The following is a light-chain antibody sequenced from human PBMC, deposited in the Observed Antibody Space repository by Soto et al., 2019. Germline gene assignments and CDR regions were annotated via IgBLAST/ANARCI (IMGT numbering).Light chain of an antibody. Sequence: QSVLTQPPSASGSPGQSVTISCTGTSSDVGTHDYVSWYQQHAGKAPKLVIYDVTKRPSGVPDRFSGSKSGNTASLTVSGLQAEDEGDYYCSSDAGGNNWVFGGGTKVTVL. V-gene: IGLV2-8*01. CDR1: SSDVGTHDY. J-gene: IGLJ3*02. CDR3: SSDAGGNNWV. CDR2: DVT.